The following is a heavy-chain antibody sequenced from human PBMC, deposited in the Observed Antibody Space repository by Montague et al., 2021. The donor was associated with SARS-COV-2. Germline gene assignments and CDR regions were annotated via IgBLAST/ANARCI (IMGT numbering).Heavy chain of an antibody. V-gene: IGHV2-70*01. CDR1: GFSLSTSGMC. Sequence: VKPTQTLTLTCTFSGFSLSTSGMCVSWIRQPPGKALEWLALIDWDDDKYYSTSLKTRLTISKDTSKNQVVLTMTNMDPVDTATYYCARISAWYSSGWSAFDYWGQGTLATVSS. J-gene: IGHJ4*02. D-gene: IGHD6-19*01. CDR3: ARISAWYSSGWSAFDY. CDR2: IDWDDDK.